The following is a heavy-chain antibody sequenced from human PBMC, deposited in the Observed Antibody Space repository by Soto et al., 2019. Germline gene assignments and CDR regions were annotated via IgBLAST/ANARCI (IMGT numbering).Heavy chain of an antibody. J-gene: IGHJ5*02. D-gene: IGHD2-15*01. V-gene: IGHV4-38-2*01. CDR1: GYSISSGYY. Sequence: SETLSLTCAVSGYSISSGYYWGWIRQPPGKGLDWIGSIYHSGSTYYNPSLKSRVTISVDTSKNQFSLKLTSVTAADTAVYYCARGGIAVLVDVPHWFDPWGQGTLVTVSS. CDR3: ARGGIAVLVDVPHWFDP. CDR2: IYHSGST.